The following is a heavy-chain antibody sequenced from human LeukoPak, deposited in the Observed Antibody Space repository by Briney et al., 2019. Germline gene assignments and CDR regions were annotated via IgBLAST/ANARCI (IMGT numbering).Heavy chain of an antibody. J-gene: IGHJ6*02. CDR3: AGVDGMVRGPLYYYGMDV. D-gene: IGHD3-10*01. CDR2: IYHSGST. Sequence: SETLSLTCAVSGGSISSGGYSWSWIRQPPGKGLEWIGYIYHSGSTYYNPSPKSRVTISVDRSKNQFSLKLSSVTAADTAVYYCAGVDGMVRGPLYYYGMDVWGQGTTVTVSS. V-gene: IGHV4-30-2*01. CDR1: GGSISSGGYS.